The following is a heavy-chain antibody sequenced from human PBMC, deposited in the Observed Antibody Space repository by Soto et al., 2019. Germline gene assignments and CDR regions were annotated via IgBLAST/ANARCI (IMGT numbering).Heavy chain of an antibody. Sequence: EVQVLESGGGLVQPGGSLRLSCAASGFTFSSYAMTWVRQAPGKGLEWVSAISGSGGSTYYADSVKGRLTISRDNCKNTLYLQMNSLRAEDTAVYYCAKSSGYSSGCFDYWGQGTLVTVSS. CDR3: AKSSGYSSGCFDY. CDR2: ISGSGGST. D-gene: IGHD6-19*01. J-gene: IGHJ4*02. CDR1: GFTFSSYA. V-gene: IGHV3-23*01.